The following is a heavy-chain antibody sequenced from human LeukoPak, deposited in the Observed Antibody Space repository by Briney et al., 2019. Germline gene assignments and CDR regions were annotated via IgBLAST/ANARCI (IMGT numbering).Heavy chain of an antibody. J-gene: IGHJ6*02. Sequence: GGSLRLSCAASGFTFSSYGMHWVRQAPGKGLEWVAVIWYDASNKYYADSVKGRFTISRDNSKNTLYLQMNSLRAEDTAVYYCARESPYDILTGWSPNCCGIDVWGQGTTVTVSS. V-gene: IGHV3-33*01. CDR1: GFTFSSYG. CDR2: IWYDASNK. D-gene: IGHD3-9*01. CDR3: ARESPYDILTGWSPNCCGIDV.